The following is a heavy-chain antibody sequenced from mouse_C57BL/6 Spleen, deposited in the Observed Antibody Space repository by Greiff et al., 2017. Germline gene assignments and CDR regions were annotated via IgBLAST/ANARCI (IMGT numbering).Heavy chain of an antibody. V-gene: IGHV1-18*01. CDR2: INPNNGGT. Sequence: EVQLQQSGPELVKPGASVKIPCKASGYTFTDYNMDWVKQSHGKSLEWIGDINPNNGGTIYNQKFKGKATLTVDKSSSTAYMELRSLTSEDTAVYYCARSTPYYGSSRAFFAYWGQGTLVTVSA. CDR3: ARSTPYYGSSRAFFAY. D-gene: IGHD1-1*01. J-gene: IGHJ3*01. CDR1: GYTFTDYN.